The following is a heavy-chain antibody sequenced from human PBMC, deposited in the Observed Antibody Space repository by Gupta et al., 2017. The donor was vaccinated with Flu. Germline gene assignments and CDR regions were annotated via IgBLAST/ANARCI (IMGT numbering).Heavy chain of an antibody. J-gene: IGHJ5*02. V-gene: IGHV1-3*01. D-gene: IGHD2-15*01. CDR1: FISYY. CDR3: ATGDGCYHYYSAS. CDR2: IIDDNGTT. Sequence: FISYYLRWLLQAPRRKLVGWVWIIDDNGTTKYAPYLQGRVPFTLDTSQSHFSLELTTLTSADPAVYYCATGDGCYHYYSASWGQGTLVPVSS.